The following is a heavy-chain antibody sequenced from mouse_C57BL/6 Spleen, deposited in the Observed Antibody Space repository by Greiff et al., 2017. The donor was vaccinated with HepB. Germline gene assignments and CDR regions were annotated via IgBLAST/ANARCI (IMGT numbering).Heavy chain of an antibody. D-gene: IGHD1-1*01. CDR2: IRNKANGYTT. CDR1: GFTFTDYY. V-gene: IGHV7-3*01. Sequence: EVKVVESGGGLVQPGGSLSLSCAASGFTFTDYYMSWVRQPPGKALEWLGFIRNKANGYTTEYSASVKGRFTISRDNSQSILYLQMNALRAEDSATYYCARWEGLLTWFAYWGQGTLVTVSA. CDR3: ARWEGLLTWFAY. J-gene: IGHJ3*01.